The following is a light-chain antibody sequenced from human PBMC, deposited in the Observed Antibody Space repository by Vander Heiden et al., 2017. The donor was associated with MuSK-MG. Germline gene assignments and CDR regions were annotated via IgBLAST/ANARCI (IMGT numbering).Light chain of an antibody. V-gene: IGLV1-40*01. CDR1: SSNIGAGYD. Sequence: QSVLTQPPSVSGAPGQRVTISCTGSSSNIGAGYDVHWYQQLPGKAPRLLIYANTNRPSGVPDRFSASKSGTSASLDIPGLQAEDEADYYCQSHDSSVSGSRVFGGGTKLTVL. CDR2: ANT. CDR3: QSHDSSVSGSRV. J-gene: IGLJ3*02.